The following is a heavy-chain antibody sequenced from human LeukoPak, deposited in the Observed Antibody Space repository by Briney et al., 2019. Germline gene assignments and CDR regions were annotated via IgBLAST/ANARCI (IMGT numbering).Heavy chain of an antibody. Sequence: GGSLRLSCVASGFPFSSYWMTWVRQDPGKGLEWVANIKQDGSKKSYVDSVKGRFTISRDNAKNSLYLQMNSLRAEDTAIYYCTRVGYIDEGIDYWGQGTLVTVSS. CDR1: GFPFSSYW. CDR3: TRVGYIDEGIDY. CDR2: IKQDGSKK. D-gene: IGHD5-24*01. J-gene: IGHJ4*02. V-gene: IGHV3-7*04.